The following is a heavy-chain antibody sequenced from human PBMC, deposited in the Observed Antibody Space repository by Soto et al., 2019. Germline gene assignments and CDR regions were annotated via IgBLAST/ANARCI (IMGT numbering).Heavy chain of an antibody. CDR3: AREEVIAAYFDY. Sequence: LSLTCTVSGGSISSGGYYWSWIRQHPGKGLEWIGYIYYSGSTYYNPSLKSRVTISVDTSKNQFSLKLSSVTAADTAVYYCAREEVIAAYFDYWGQGTLVTVSS. CDR2: IYYSGST. V-gene: IGHV4-31*03. J-gene: IGHJ4*02. D-gene: IGHD6-13*01. CDR1: GGSISSGGYY.